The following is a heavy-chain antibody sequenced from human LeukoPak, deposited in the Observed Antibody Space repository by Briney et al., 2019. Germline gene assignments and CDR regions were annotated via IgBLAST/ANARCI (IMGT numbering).Heavy chain of an antibody. D-gene: IGHD2-15*01. CDR2: ISDSGST. CDR3: AREEAIVTFGIGRSAHNWFDP. V-gene: IGHV4-30-4*08. J-gene: IGHJ5*02. CDR1: GFTFSSYA. Sequence: LRLSCAASGFTFSSYAMSWVRQPPGKGLEWIGYISDSGSTRYNPSLKSRVIISVDTSKNHFSLKLTSVTAADTAIYYCAREEAIVTFGIGRSAHNWFDPWGQGTLVTVSS.